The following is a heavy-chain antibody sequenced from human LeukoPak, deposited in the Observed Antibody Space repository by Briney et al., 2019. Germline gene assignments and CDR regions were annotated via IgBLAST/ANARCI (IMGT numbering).Heavy chain of an antibody. CDR2: INPSGGST. V-gene: IGHV1-46*01. D-gene: IGHD6-19*01. J-gene: IGHJ6*02. CDR3: AISSVPKVMDV. Sequence: ASVKVSCKVSGYTFTSYYMHWVRQAPGQGLEWMGIINPSGGSTSYAQKFQGRVTMTRDTSTSTVYMELSSLRSEDTAVYYCAISSVPKVMDVWGQGTAVTVSS. CDR1: GYTFTSYY.